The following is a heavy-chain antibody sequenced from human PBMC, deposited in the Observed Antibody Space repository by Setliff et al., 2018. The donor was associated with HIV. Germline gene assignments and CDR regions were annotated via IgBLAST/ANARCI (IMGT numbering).Heavy chain of an antibody. Sequence: SETLSLTCSVSGGSINRGTYYWTWIRQSAGKGLEWIGHIYITGDTDYNPSLKSRVTISVDTSENQFSLTLTSVTATDTAVYYCATYAGNGGGKGYWGQGTLVTVSS. J-gene: IGHJ4*02. CDR3: ATYAGNGGGKGY. CDR2: IYITGDT. D-gene: IGHD2-21*01. CDR1: GGSINRGTYY. V-gene: IGHV4-61*09.